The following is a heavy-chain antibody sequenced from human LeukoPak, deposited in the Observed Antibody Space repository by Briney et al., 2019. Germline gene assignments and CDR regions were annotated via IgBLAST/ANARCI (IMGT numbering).Heavy chain of an antibody. J-gene: IGHJ4*02. CDR3: AKVRVDAYVSPNDY. D-gene: IGHD3-16*01. Sequence: GRSLRLSCAASGFTFSSYGMHWVRQAPGKGLEWVAVIWYDGSNQYYADSVKGRFTISRDNSRNTLYLQMNSLRPEDTALYYCAKVRVDAYVSPNDYWGQGTLVTVPS. CDR2: IWYDGSNQ. CDR1: GFTFSSYG. V-gene: IGHV3-33*06.